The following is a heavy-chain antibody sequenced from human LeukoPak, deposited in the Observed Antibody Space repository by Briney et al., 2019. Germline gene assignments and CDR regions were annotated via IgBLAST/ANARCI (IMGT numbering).Heavy chain of an antibody. J-gene: IGHJ4*02. V-gene: IGHV3-30*18. D-gene: IGHD3-22*01. CDR1: GFTFSSYG. CDR3: AKDHTYYYDSSGYSFDY. CDR2: ISYDGSNK. Sequence: GRSLRLSCAASGFTFSSYGMHWVRQAPGKGLEWVAVISYDGSNKYYADSVKGRFTISRDNSKNTLYLQMNSLRAEDTAVYYCAKDHTYYYDSSGYSFDYWGQGTLVTVSS.